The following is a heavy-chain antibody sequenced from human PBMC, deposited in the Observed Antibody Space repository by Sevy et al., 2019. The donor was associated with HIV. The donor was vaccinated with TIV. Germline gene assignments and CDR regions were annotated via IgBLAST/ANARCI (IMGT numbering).Heavy chain of an antibody. D-gene: IGHD3-16*01. CDR1: GGTFDTHS. Sequence: ASVKVSCKTSGGTFDTHSISWLRQAPGQGLEWMGGITPFFRTANYAQKFQGRVTITADESTGTAYMELSSLRSEDSAVYYCARDRDITFGGGDAFDIWGQGTMVTVSS. V-gene: IGHV1-69*13. CDR2: ITPFFRTA. J-gene: IGHJ3*02. CDR3: ARDRDITFGGGDAFDI.